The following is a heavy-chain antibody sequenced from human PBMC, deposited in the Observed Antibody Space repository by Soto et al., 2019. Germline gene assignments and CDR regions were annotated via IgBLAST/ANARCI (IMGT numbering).Heavy chain of an antibody. D-gene: IGHD5-12*01. J-gene: IGHJ4*02. CDR3: ARDIGASSPFDY. Sequence: QVRLVQSGAEVKKPGASVKVSCKASGYTFTSYDINWVRQATGQGLEWMGWMNHNSGNTGYAQKFQGRVTMTRNTSISTAYMELSSLRSEDTAVDYCARDIGASSPFDYWGQGTLVTVSS. CDR2: MNHNSGNT. CDR1: GYTFTSYD. V-gene: IGHV1-8*01.